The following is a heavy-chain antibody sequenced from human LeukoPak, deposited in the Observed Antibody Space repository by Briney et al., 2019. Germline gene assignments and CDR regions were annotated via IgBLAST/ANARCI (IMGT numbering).Heavy chain of an antibody. CDR2: ITGGGDTT. J-gene: IGHJ4*02. CDR1: GFTFNSYA. D-gene: IGHD2-15*01. CDR3: AKERSEVVVAATNY. V-gene: IGHV3-23*01. Sequence: GGSLRLSCAASGFTFNSYAMTWVRQAPGKGLGWVSSITGGGDTTYYADSVRGRFTISRDNSKNTLSLQINSLRAEDMAVYYCAKERSEVVVAATNYWGQGTLVTVSS.